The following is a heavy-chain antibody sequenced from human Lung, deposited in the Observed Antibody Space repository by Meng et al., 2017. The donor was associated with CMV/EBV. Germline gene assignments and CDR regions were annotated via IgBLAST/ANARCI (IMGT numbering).Heavy chain of an antibody. J-gene: IGHJ6*02. Sequence: GGSLRLXCAASGFTFSSYSMNWVRQAPGKGLEWVSSISSSGTYIYYADSVKGRFTISRDNAQNSLYLQMNSLRAEDTAVYYCARDVSPRSSAYFAIYYFYALDVXRQGXTVTVSS. CDR3: ARDVSPRSSAYFAIYYFYALDV. D-gene: IGHD2-21*01. CDR1: GFTFSSYS. CDR2: ISSSGTYI. V-gene: IGHV3-21*01.